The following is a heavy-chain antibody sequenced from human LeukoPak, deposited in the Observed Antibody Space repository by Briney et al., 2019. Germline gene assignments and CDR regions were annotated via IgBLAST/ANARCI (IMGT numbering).Heavy chain of an antibody. Sequence: GGSLRLSCAASGFTFSNAWMSWVRQAPGKGLEWVGRIKSKSAGGKTDYAAPMKGRFTISRDDSKNTLYLQMNSLKTEDTAVYYCARVEGFGDPSVYSDYWGQGTLVTVSS. J-gene: IGHJ4*02. D-gene: IGHD3-10*01. V-gene: IGHV3-15*01. CDR3: ARVEGFGDPSVYSDY. CDR1: GFTFSNAW. CDR2: IKSKSAGGKT.